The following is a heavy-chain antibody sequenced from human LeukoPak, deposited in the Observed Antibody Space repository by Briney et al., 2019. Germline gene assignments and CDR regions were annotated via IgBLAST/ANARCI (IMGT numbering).Heavy chain of an antibody. CDR1: GFTFSDYN. CDR2: ISRSGSTK. V-gene: IGHV3-11*04. CDR3: ARDDYYGSGSYWGAFDI. J-gene: IGHJ3*02. D-gene: IGHD3-10*01. Sequence: GGSLRLACAASGFTFSDYNMRWIRQAPGKGLEWVSSISRSGSTKYYADSVKGRFTISRDNAKNSLYLQMNSPRAEDTAMYYCARDDYYGSGSYWGAFDIWGQGTMVTVSS.